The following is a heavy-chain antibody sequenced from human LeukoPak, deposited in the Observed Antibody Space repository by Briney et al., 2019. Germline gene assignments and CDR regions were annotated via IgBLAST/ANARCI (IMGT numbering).Heavy chain of an antibody. CDR3: ARVSHCSGGSCYSLPFDY. CDR2: IYSGGST. D-gene: IGHD2-15*01. V-gene: IGHV3-66*01. CDR1: GFTVSSNY. Sequence: GGSLRLSCAASGFTVSSNYMSWVRQAPGKGLEWDSVIYSGGSTYYADSVKGRFTISRDNSKNTLYLQMNSLRAEDTAVYYCARVSHCSGGSCYSLPFDYWGQGTLVTVSS. J-gene: IGHJ4*02.